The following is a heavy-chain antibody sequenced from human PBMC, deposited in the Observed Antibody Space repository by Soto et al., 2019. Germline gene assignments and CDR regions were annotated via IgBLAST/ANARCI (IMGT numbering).Heavy chain of an antibody. CDR1: VGTFSSYA. CDR2: IIPIFGTA. V-gene: IGHV1-69*12. Sequence: QVQLVQSGAEVKKPGSSVKVSCKASVGTFSSYAISWVRQAPGQGLEWMGGIIPIFGTANYAQKFQGRVTITADESTSTAYMELSSLRSEDTAVYYCARGGRHSNYHRYYYYGMDVWGQGTTVTVSS. CDR3: ARGGRHSNYHRYYYYGMDV. D-gene: IGHD4-4*01. J-gene: IGHJ6*02.